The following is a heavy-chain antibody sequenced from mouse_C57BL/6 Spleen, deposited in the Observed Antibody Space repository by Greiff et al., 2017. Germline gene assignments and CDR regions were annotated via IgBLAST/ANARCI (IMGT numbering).Heavy chain of an antibody. Sequence: VKPQQSGAELAKPGASVKLSCKASGYTFTSYWMHWVKQRPGQGLEWIGYINTSSGYTKYHQQFKDKGTLTADKSSSTAYMPLSSLTYEDSAFYYCARESGRPGFAYWGQGTLVTVSA. CDR2: INTSSGYT. V-gene: IGHV1-7*01. CDR1: GYTFTSYW. D-gene: IGHD1-3*01. J-gene: IGHJ3*01. CDR3: ARESGRPGFAY.